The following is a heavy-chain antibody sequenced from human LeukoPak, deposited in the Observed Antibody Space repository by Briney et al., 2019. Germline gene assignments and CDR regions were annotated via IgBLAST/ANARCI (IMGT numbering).Heavy chain of an antibody. V-gene: IGHV4-34*01. CDR3: ARPAVVTAALDI. CDR2: INHSGST. Sequence: KPSETLSLTCAVYGGSFSGYYWSWIRQPPGKGLEWIGEINHSGSTNYNPSLKSRVTISVDTSKSQFSLKLSSVTAADTAVYYCARPAVVTAALDIWGQGTMVTVSS. CDR1: GGSFSGYY. J-gene: IGHJ3*02. D-gene: IGHD2-2*01.